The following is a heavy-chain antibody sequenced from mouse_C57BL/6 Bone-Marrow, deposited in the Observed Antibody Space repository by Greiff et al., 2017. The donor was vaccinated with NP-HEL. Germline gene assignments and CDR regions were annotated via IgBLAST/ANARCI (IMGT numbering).Heavy chain of an antibody. D-gene: IGHD2-3*01. J-gene: IGHJ4*01. Sequence: VQLKESGAELVRPGASVKLSCTASGFNINDYYMHWVKQRPEQGLEWIGRIDPEDGDTEYAPKFQGKATMTADTSSNTAYLQLSSLTSEDTAVYYCTTWYDGYSRAMDYWGQGTSVTVSS. V-gene: IGHV14-1*01. CDR3: TTWYDGYSRAMDY. CDR1: GFNINDYY. CDR2: IDPEDGDT.